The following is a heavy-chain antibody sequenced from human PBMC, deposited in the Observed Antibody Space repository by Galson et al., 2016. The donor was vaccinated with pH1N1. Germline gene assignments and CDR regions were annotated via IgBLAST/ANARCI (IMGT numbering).Heavy chain of an antibody. CDR3: AKDSDYYGSGPLGY. J-gene: IGHJ4*02. CDR2: ISWNSGSI. D-gene: IGHD3-10*01. Sequence: SLRLSCAASGFTFDDYATHWVRQAPGKGLEWVSRISWNSGSIGYADSVKGRFTISRDNAKNSLYLQMNSLGAEDTALYYCAKDSDYYGSGPLGYWGQGTLVTVSS. CDR1: GFTFDDYA. V-gene: IGHV3-9*01.